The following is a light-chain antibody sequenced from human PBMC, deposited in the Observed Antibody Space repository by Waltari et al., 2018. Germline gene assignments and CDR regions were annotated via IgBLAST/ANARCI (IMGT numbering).Light chain of an antibody. CDR3: YSFTSSNTWV. V-gene: IGLV2-18*02. J-gene: IGLJ3*02. CDR1: GSDVGRYDL. CDR2: EVS. Sequence: QSALTQPPSVSGSPGQSVAISCTGTGSDVGRYDLVSWYQQPPGTAPKLMIYEVSNRPSGGPDRFSGSKSGNTASLTISGLQAEDEGDYYCYSFTSSNTWVFGGGTKLTVL.